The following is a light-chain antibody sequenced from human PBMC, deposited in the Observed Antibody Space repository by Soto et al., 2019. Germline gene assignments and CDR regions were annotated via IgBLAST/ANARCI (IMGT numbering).Light chain of an antibody. V-gene: IGLV2-14*01. CDR1: SSDVGGYNY. Sequence: QSALTQPASVSGSPGQSITISCTGTSSDVGGYNYVSWYQHHPGKAPKLMIYEVSNRPSGVSNRFSGSKSGNTASLTISGLQDEDEAADYCCSYTSSSTPVVFGGGTKLTVL. CDR2: EVS. CDR3: CSYTSSSTPVV. J-gene: IGLJ2*01.